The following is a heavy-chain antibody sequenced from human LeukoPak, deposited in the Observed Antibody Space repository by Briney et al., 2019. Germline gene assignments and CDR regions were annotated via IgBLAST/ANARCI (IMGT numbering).Heavy chain of an antibody. J-gene: IGHJ4*02. V-gene: IGHV1-8*01. CDR2: MNPNSGNT. Sequence: LEWMGWMNPNSGNTGYAQKFQGRVTMTRNTSISTAYMELSSLRSEDTAVYYCARGPHTIFGVLVWGQGTLVTVSS. CDR3: ARGPHTIFGVLV. D-gene: IGHD3-3*01.